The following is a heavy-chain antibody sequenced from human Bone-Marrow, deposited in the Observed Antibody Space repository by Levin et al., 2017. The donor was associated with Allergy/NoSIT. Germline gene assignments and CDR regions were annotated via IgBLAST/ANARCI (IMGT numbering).Heavy chain of an antibody. CDR1: GGTFSDYM. CDR2: IIPTIGIP. CDR3: ARIKNYDSSGYAF. J-gene: IGHJ4*02. V-gene: IGHV1-69*02. Sequence: KISCKASGGTFSDYMFSWMRQAPGQGLEWMGRIIPTIGIPNYAQKFQGRFTMTADISTTTVYMELSGLRSDDTAVYYSARIKNYDSSGYAFWGQGTLVTVSS. D-gene: IGHD3-22*01.